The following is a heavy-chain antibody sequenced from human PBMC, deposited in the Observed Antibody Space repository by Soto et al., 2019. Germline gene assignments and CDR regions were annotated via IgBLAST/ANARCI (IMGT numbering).Heavy chain of an antibody. J-gene: IGHJ4*02. CDR2: IKQDGSAK. V-gene: IGHV3-7*01. Sequence: EAQLVGSGGGLVQPGDSLRLSCAASGFALRTHWMSWVRQTPGQGLEWVANIKQDGSAKFYVDSVRGRFTISRDNANNSLYLQLNSLRAEDTAVYYCARDDGYRGFDCWGQGSLVTVSS. D-gene: IGHD6-25*01. CDR3: ARDDGYRGFDC. CDR1: GFALRTHW.